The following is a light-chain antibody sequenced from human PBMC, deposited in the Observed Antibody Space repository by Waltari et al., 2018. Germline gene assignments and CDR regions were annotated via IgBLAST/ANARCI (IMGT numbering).Light chain of an antibody. CDR2: ENN. Sequence: QSVLTKPPSVSAAPGQQVIISCAGSSSNVRQNFVTWSQQPPRTTPRLLIYENNERPSGIPDRFSGSKSGTSATLDITGLQTGDEADYYCETWDSSLSAVVFGGGTKLTFL. V-gene: IGLV1-51*02. CDR3: ETWDSSLSAVV. J-gene: IGLJ2*01. CDR1: SSNVRQNF.